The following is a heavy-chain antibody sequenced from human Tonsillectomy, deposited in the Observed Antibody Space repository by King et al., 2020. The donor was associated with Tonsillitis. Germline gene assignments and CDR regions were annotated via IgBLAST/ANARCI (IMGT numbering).Heavy chain of an antibody. J-gene: IGHJ4*02. CDR3: ARDGDVQLEANDY. D-gene: IGHD1-1*01. CDR2: CSSSGSSI. CDR1: GFTFLDYS. Sequence: QLVQSGGGLVKPGGSLRLSCAASGFTFLDYSMSWIRQAPGKGLGGGSYCSSSGSSIYNADSVKGRFTISRDNAKNSLYLQMNSLRAEDTAVYYCARDGDVQLEANDYWGQGTLVTVSS. V-gene: IGHV3-11*01.